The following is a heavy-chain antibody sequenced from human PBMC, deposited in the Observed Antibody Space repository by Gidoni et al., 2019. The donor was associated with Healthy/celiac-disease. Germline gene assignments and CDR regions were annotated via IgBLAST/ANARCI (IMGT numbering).Heavy chain of an antibody. V-gene: IGHV3-30-3*01. J-gene: IGHJ4*02. CDR2: MSLDGSNK. D-gene: IGHD2-21*01. Sequence: QVQLVESGGGVVQPGRSLRLPCAASGFTFSTHAMHWVRQAPGKGLDGVAVMSLDGSNKYYADSVKGRFTISRDNSKNTLYLEMNSLRPEDMAVYYCARDLRKFRFLDYWGQGTLVTVSS. CDR1: GFTFSTHA. CDR3: ARDLRKFRFLDY.